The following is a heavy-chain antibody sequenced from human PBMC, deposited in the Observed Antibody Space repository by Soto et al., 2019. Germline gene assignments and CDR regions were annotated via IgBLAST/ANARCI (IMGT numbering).Heavy chain of an antibody. CDR3: ASGYGSGLSDV. CDR2: ISSSSSYI. V-gene: IGHV3-21*01. D-gene: IGHD3-10*01. Sequence: PGGSLRLSCAASGFTFSSYSMNWARQAPGKGLEWVSSISSSSSYIYYADSVKGRFTISRDNAKNSLYLQMNSLRAEDTAVYYCASGYGSGLSDVWGKGTTVTVSS. J-gene: IGHJ6*04. CDR1: GFTFSSYS.